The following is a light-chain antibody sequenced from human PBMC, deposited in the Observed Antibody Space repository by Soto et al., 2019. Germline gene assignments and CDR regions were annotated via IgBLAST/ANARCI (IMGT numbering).Light chain of an antibody. CDR3: QQSYSTQT. CDR1: QSISSY. Sequence: DIQMTQSPSSLSASVGDRVTITCRASQSISSYLNWYQQKPGKAPKLLIYAASSLQSGVPSRFSGSASGTDFTLTISSLKPEDFATYYCQQSYSTQTFGQGTKVDIK. J-gene: IGKJ1*01. CDR2: AAS. V-gene: IGKV1-39*01.